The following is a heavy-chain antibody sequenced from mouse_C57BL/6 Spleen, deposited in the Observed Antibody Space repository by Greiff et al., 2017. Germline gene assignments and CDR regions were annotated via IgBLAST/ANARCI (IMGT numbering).Heavy chain of an antibody. CDR3: ALTGRELLDY. J-gene: IGHJ2*01. Sequence: VQLQQPGAELVRPGSSVKLSCKASGYTFTSYWMHWVKQRPIQGLEWIGNIDPSDSETHYNQKFKDKATLTVDKSSSTAYMQLSSLTSEDSAVYYCALTGRELLDYWGQGTTLTVSS. CDR2: IDPSDSET. D-gene: IGHD4-1*01. V-gene: IGHV1-52*01. CDR1: GYTFTSYW.